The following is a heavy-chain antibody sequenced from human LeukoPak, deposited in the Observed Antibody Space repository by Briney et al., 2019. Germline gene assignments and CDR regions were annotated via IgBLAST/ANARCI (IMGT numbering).Heavy chain of an antibody. J-gene: IGHJ4*02. CDR1: GFTFSGYG. CDR3: ARNHGYSFDS. V-gene: IGHV3-33*01. Sequence: PGRSLRLSCAASGFTFSGYGMHCVRQAPGKGREWVAVIWYDGNNKYYADSVKGRFTISSDNSKNTLHLQMNSLRAEDTAVYYCARNHGYSFDSWGQGTLVTVSS. D-gene: IGHD3-10*01. CDR2: IWYDGNNK.